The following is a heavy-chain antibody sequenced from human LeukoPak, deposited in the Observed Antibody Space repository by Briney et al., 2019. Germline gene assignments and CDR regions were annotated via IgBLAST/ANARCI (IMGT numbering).Heavy chain of an antibody. Sequence: PGGSLRLSCAASVFTFSDYYMSWIRQAPGKGLEWVAYITSSGDDIYYADSVKRRYTISRDNAQNALFLRMCSLRGEDTATYYCASDIVATSGDFWGQGNLVSVSS. J-gene: IGHJ4*02. V-gene: IGHV3-11*01. D-gene: IGHD5-12*01. CDR2: ITSSGDDI. CDR3: ASDIVATSGDF. CDR1: VFTFSDYY.